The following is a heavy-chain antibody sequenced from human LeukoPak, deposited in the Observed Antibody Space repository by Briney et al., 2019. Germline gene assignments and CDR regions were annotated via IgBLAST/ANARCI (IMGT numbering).Heavy chain of an antibody. D-gene: IGHD3-22*01. J-gene: IGHJ3*02. CDR2: IYPGDTNT. CDR3: ATTYYYDSSGYGFDAFDI. CDR1: EYSFTSYW. V-gene: IGHV5-51*01. Sequence: GEPLKISCKGSEYSFTSYWFTWVRQLPGKGLEWMEIIYPGDTNTRYSPSFQGQVTISADKSISTAYLQWSSLKASDTAMYYCATTYYYDSSGYGFDAFDIWGQGTMVTVSS.